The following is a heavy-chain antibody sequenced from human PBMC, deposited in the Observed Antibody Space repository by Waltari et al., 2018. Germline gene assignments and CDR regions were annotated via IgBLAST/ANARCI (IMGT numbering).Heavy chain of an antibody. J-gene: IGHJ4*02. Sequence: QVQLVQSGAEVKKPGASVKVSCKASGYTFTGYYMHWVRQAPGQGLEWMGRINPNSGGTNYAQKFQGRVTMTRDTSISTAYMELSRLRSDDTAVYYCARDRSSSWYEGAFDYWGQGTLVTVSS. CDR3: ARDRSSSWYEGAFDY. V-gene: IGHV1-2*06. CDR1: GYTFTGYY. CDR2: INPNSGGT. D-gene: IGHD6-13*01.